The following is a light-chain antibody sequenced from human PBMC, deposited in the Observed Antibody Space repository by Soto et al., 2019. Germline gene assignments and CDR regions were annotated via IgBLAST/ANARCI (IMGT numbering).Light chain of an antibody. Sequence: QSVLTQPASVSGSPGQSITISCTGTSSDIGGYNFVSWYHQHPGKAPKLMIYEVSNRPSGVSDRFSGSKSGNTASLTISGLQAEDEADYYCSSYTSSSTPHYVFGTGTKVTVL. CDR1: SSDIGGYNF. CDR2: EVS. V-gene: IGLV2-14*01. CDR3: SSYTSSSTPHYV. J-gene: IGLJ1*01.